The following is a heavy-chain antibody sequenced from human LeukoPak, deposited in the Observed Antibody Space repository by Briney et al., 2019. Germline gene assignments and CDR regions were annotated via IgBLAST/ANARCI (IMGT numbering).Heavy chain of an antibody. D-gene: IGHD3-22*01. Sequence: PSETLSLTCTVSGGSIRNFYWSWVRQPPGKGLEWIGYIFYSGSTEYNPSLKSRVTISLETSKNQISLNLNSVTAADTALYYCARTMTYPYMDVWGQGTAVTVSS. CDR1: GGSIRNFY. J-gene: IGHJ6*02. CDR3: ARTMTYPYMDV. V-gene: IGHV4-59*01. CDR2: IFYSGST.